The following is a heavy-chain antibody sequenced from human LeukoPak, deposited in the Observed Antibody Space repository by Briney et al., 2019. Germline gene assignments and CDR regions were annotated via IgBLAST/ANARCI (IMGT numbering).Heavy chain of an antibody. Sequence: SEALSLTCTVSGGSISSSSYYWGWIRQPPGKGLEWIEYIYYSGSTNYNPSLKSRFTISVDTSKNQFSLKLSSVTAADTAVYYCARGNGWVCSSTSCYNWFDPWGQGTLVTVSS. CDR3: ARGNGWVCSSTSCYNWFDP. V-gene: IGHV4-61*05. CDR2: IYYSGST. D-gene: IGHD2-2*01. CDR1: GGSISSSSYY. J-gene: IGHJ5*02.